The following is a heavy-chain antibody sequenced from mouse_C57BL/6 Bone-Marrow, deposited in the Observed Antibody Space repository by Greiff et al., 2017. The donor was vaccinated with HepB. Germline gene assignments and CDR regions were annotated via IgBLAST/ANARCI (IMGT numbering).Heavy chain of an antibody. Sequence: QVQLQQSGAELVKPGASVKISCKASGYAFSSYWMNWVKQRPGKGLEWIGQIYPGDGDTNYNGKFKGKATLTADKSSSTAYMQLSSLTSEDSAVYYCARGQGGASYWYFDVWGTGTTVTVSS. D-gene: IGHD1-1*02. V-gene: IGHV1-80*01. CDR3: ARGQGGASYWYFDV. J-gene: IGHJ1*03. CDR1: GYAFSSYW. CDR2: IYPGDGDT.